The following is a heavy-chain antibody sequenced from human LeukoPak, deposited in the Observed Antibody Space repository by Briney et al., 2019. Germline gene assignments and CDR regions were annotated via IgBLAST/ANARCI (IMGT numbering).Heavy chain of an antibody. CDR1: GGSISSGDYY. D-gene: IGHD1-26*01. V-gene: IGHV4-31*03. J-gene: IGHJ3*02. CDR3: ARHRVVGTSGFAFEI. Sequence: SETLSLTCTVSGGSISSGDYYWSWIRQHPGKGLEWIGYIYYSGSTYYNPSLKSRVTISVDTSKNQFSLKLSSVTAADTAVYYCARHRVVGTSGFAFEIWGPGTMVTVSS. CDR2: IYYSGST.